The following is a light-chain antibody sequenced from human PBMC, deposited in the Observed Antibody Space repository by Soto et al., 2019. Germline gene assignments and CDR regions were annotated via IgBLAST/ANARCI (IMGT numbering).Light chain of an antibody. CDR1: RHIIRF. Sequence: DIQMTQSPSSLSASVGDRVSITCQASRHIIRFINWFQQKPGKAPRLLIYDGSILESGVPSRFNGSGSETHFTLSIISLQPEDTATYFCLQYHYRPYTFGQGTMVEI. CDR2: DGS. CDR3: LQYHYRPYT. J-gene: IGKJ2*01. V-gene: IGKV1-33*01.